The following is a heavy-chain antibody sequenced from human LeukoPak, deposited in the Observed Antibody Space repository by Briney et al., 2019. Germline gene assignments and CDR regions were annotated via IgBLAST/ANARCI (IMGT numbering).Heavy chain of an antibody. CDR3: AREMTIITYSFDS. J-gene: IGHJ4*02. CDR1: GFTFSNYA. V-gene: IGHV3-23*01. Sequence: GGSLRLSCAPSGFTFSNYAMSWVRQAPGRGLEWVSAISETGGTIHYADSVRGRFIISRDNSKNTLYLQMNSLRAEDTAVYYCAREMTIITYSFDSWGQGTLVTVSS. CDR2: ISETGGTI. D-gene: IGHD5-24*01.